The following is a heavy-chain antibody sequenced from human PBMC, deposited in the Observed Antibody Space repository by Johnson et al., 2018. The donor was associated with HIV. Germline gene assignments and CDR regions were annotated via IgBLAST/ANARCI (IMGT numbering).Heavy chain of an antibody. V-gene: IGHV3-9*01. CDR2: ISWNSGSI. CDR1: GFTFDDYA. Sequence: LLVESGGGLVQPGRSLRLSCAASGFTFDDYAMHWVRQAPGKGLEWVSGISWNSGSIGYADSVKGRFTISRDNAKNSLYLQMNSLRAEDTALYYCTHYSGSFYMGAFDIWGQGTMVTVSS. D-gene: IGHD1-26*01. CDR3: THYSGSFYMGAFDI. J-gene: IGHJ3*02.